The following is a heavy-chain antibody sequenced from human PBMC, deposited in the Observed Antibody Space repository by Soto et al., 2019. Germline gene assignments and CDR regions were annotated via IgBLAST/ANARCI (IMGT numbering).Heavy chain of an antibody. CDR1: GFTFSSYW. CDR3: ARYDYGDTRFAFDI. V-gene: IGHV3-7*01. D-gene: IGHD4-17*01. Sequence: PGGSLRLSCAASGFTFSSYWMSWVRQAPGRGLEWVANIKQDGSEKYYVDSVKGRFTISRDNAKNSLYLQMNSLRAEDTTVYYCARYDYGDTRFAFDIWGQGTMVTVSS. J-gene: IGHJ3*02. CDR2: IKQDGSEK.